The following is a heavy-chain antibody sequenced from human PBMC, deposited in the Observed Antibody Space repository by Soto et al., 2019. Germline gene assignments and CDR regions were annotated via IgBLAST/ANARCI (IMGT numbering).Heavy chain of an antibody. CDR3: ATALKLGATVKGDYYGMDV. CDR2: IIPIFGRE. V-gene: IGHV1-69*01. Sequence: QEQLVQSGAEVKQPGSSVKVSCEASGGTFRRFAISWVRQAPGHGLEWMGGIIPIFGREDYAQKFQGRVTIAADESTTTAYMELSSLRYDDTAVYYCATALKLGATVKGDYYGMDVWGQGTTVTVSS. D-gene: IGHD4-17*01. J-gene: IGHJ6*02. CDR1: GGTFRRFA.